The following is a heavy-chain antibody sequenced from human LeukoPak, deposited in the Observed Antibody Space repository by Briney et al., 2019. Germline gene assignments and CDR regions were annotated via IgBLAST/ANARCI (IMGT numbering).Heavy chain of an antibody. CDR1: GFTFSSYG. J-gene: IGHJ4*02. D-gene: IGHD1-26*01. CDR3: ERENGKKHLPFDY. V-gene: IGHV3-33*01. CDR2: IWYDGSNK. Sequence: PGRSLRLSCAASGFTFSSYGMHWVRQAPGKGLEWVAVIWYDGSNKYYADSVKGRFTISRDNSKNTLYLQMNSLRAEDTAVYYCERENGKKHLPFDYGGRGPRVTVS.